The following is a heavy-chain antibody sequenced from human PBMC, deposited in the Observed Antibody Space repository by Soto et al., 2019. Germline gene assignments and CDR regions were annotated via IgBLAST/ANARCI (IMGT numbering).Heavy chain of an antibody. J-gene: IGHJ4*02. CDR2: IYYSGST. CDR3: ARHVNIAVAGTGFDY. CDR1: GSISGYY. Sequence: PSVTLSLTCTVSGSISGYYWSWIRQPPGKGLEWIGYIYYSGSTNYNPSLKSRVTISVDTSKNQLSLKVNSVTAADTAVYYCARHVNIAVAGTGFDYWGQGTPVTVSS. V-gene: IGHV4-59*08. D-gene: IGHD6-19*01.